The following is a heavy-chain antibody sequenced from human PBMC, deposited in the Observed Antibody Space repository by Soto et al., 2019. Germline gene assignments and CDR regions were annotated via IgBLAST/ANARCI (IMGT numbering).Heavy chain of an antibody. Sequence: EVQLVESGGGLVQPGGSKRLSCIASGLTFSSFSMNWVRQAPGKGLEWVAYISSSSSTTYYADSVKGRFTISRDNAKKPLHLQMTSLRDEDTAVYYWARGFFGTIVVAGRGDCWGQGTLVTVAS. D-gene: IGHD6-19*01. CDR3: ARGFFGTIVVAGRGDC. CDR1: GLTFSSFS. CDR2: ISSSSSTT. J-gene: IGHJ4*02. V-gene: IGHV3-48*02.